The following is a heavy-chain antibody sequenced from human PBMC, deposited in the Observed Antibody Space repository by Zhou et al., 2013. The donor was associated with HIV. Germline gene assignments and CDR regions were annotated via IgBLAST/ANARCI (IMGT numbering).Heavy chain of an antibody. V-gene: IGHV1-69*04. Sequence: QVQLVQSGAEVKKPGSSVKVSCKASGGTFSSYAISWVRQAPGQGLEWMGRIIPILGIANYAQKFQGRVTITADKSTSTAYMELSSLRSEDTAVYYCATVHTHSLLEWLFPPGDYWGQGTLVTVSS. CDR1: GGTFSSYA. CDR2: IIPILGIA. D-gene: IGHD3-3*01. CDR3: ATVHTHSLLEWLFPPGDY. J-gene: IGHJ4*02.